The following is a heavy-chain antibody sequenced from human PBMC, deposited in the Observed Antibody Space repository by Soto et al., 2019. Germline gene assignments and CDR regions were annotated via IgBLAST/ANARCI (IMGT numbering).Heavy chain of an antibody. Sequence: GGSLRLSCAASGFTFSSYGMHWVRQAPGKGLEWVAVIWYDGSNKYYADSVKGRFTISRDNSKNTLYLQMNSLRAEETAVYYCARDGEYIVATLHDAFDIWGQGTMVTVSS. D-gene: IGHD5-12*01. CDR3: ARDGEYIVATLHDAFDI. J-gene: IGHJ3*02. CDR2: IWYDGSNK. CDR1: GFTFSSYG. V-gene: IGHV3-33*01.